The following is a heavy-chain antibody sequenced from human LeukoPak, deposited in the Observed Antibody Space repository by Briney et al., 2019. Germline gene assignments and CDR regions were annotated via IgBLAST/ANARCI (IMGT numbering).Heavy chain of an antibody. CDR3: AISVRGVTFFDY. D-gene: IGHD3-10*01. CDR1: GGSISSGSYY. CDR2: IYTSGST. Sequence: PSETLSLTCTVSGGSISSGSYYWSWIRQPAGKGLEWIGRIYTSGSTNYNPSLKSRVTISVDTSKNQFSLKLSSVTAADTAVYYCAISVRGVTFFDYWGQGTLVTVSS. J-gene: IGHJ4*02. V-gene: IGHV4-61*02.